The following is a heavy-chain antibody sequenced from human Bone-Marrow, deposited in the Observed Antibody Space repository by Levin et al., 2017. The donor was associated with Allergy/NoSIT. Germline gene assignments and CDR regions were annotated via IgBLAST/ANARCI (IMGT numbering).Heavy chain of an antibody. D-gene: IGHD6-25*01. J-gene: IGHJ5*02. CDR1: GGSISSVDFY. CDR3: ATLQRGQPGGS. Sequence: SETLSLTCTVSGGSISSVDFYWSWIRQPPGKGLECLGYILDSGSTTYNPSLQSRISISLDTSKNQFSLKLNSVTAADTAVYYCATLQRGQPGGSWGPGTLVAVSS. CDR2: ILDSGST. V-gene: IGHV4-30-4*01.